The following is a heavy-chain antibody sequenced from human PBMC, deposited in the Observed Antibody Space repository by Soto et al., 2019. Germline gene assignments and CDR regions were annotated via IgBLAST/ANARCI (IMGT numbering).Heavy chain of an antibody. Sequence: ESGGGVIQPGRSLRLSCAASGFTFSRHGMHWVRQAPGKGLEWVAVIGRDGINTFYTDSVKGRFTISRDNSDNTLYLQMNSLRVEDTAVYYCARDDVYDDNGLEEWGQGTLVTVSS. CDR2: IGRDGINT. CDR1: GFTFSRHG. V-gene: IGHV3-33*01. D-gene: IGHD4-17*01. CDR3: ARDDVYDDNGLEE. J-gene: IGHJ4*02.